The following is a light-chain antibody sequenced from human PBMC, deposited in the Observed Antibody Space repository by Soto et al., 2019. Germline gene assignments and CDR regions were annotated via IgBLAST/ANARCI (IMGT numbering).Light chain of an antibody. CDR3: QQRRSWPRA. V-gene: IGKV3-11*01. CDR2: DAS. Sequence: EIVLTQSPATLSLSPGERATLSCRASQSVSSYLAWYQQKPGQAPRLLIYDASNRATGIPARFSGSGSGTDFTLTISSLEPEDFAVYYCQQRRSWPRAVGQGTKVDSK. CDR1: QSVSSY. J-gene: IGKJ1*01.